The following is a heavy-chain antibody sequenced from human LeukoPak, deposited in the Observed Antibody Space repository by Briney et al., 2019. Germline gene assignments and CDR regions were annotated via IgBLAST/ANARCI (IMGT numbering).Heavy chain of an antibody. CDR2: IYYSGST. CDR1: GGSISSGGYY. D-gene: IGHD2-15*01. CDR3: AREAHSGPFDY. Sequence: SETLSLTCTVSGGSISSGGYYWSWIRQHQGRGREWIGYIYYSGSTYYNPSLKSRVTISVDTSKNQFSLKLSSVTAADTAVYYCAREAHSGPFDYWGQGTLVTVSS. J-gene: IGHJ4*02. V-gene: IGHV4-31*03.